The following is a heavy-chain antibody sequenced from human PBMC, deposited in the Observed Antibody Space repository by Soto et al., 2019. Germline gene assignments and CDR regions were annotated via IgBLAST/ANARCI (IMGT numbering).Heavy chain of an antibody. CDR3: AREGRPYYDFWSGSHPSWFDY. V-gene: IGHV4-59*01. CDR1: GCSISSYY. CDR2: IYYSGST. Sequence: PSETLSLTCTVSGCSISSYYWSWIRQPPGKGLEWIGYIYYSGSTNYNPSLKSRVTISVDTSKNQFSLKLSSVTAADTAVYYCAREGRPYYDFWSGSHPSWFDYWGQGTLVTVSS. D-gene: IGHD3-3*01. J-gene: IGHJ4*02.